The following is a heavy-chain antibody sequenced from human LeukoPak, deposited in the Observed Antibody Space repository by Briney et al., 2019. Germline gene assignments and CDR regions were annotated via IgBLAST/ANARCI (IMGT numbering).Heavy chain of an antibody. J-gene: IGHJ4*02. V-gene: IGHV3-33*01. D-gene: IGHD6-6*01. Sequence: GRSLRLSCAASGFTFSSYGMHWVRQAPGKGLEWVAVIWYDGSNKYYADSVKGRFTISRDNSKNTLYLQMNSLRAEDTAVYYCARDYSSSSPFDYWGQGTLVTVSS. CDR1: GFTFSSYG. CDR2: IWYDGSNK. CDR3: ARDYSSSSPFDY.